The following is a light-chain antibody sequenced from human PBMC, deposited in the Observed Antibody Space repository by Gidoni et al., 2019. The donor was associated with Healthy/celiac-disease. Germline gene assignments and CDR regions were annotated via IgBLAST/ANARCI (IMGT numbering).Light chain of an antibody. J-gene: IGKJ1*01. CDR3: QQYNSYPRT. V-gene: IGKV1-16*02. CDR2: AAS. Sequence: DIPITPSPSSLSASVGDTVTITSRASQGIIKYLAWFQQKPGKAPTSLISAASSSKSGVPSKFSGSGSGTDFTLTSSRLQPEDFATYYCQQYNSYPRTFGQGTKVEIK. CDR1: QGIIKY.